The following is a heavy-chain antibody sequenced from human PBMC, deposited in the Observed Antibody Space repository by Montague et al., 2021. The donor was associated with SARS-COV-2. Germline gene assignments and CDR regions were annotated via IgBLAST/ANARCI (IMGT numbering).Heavy chain of an antibody. Sequence: SETLSLTCTVSGGSISNSIYYWDWIRQPPGKGLEWIGSIYYTENTYYNPSLKSRVTISIDTSKNQFSLKLSSVTAADTAVYYCARRGSGYSYGSGAFDYWGQGTLVTVSS. V-gene: IGHV4-39*01. J-gene: IGHJ4*02. CDR3: ARRGSGYSYGSGAFDY. CDR2: IYYTENT. CDR1: GGSISNSIYY. D-gene: IGHD5-18*01.